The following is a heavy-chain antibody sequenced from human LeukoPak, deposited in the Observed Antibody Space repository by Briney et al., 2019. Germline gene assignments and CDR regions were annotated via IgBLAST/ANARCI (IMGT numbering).Heavy chain of an antibody. D-gene: IGHD2-2*01. Sequence: GASVKVSCKASGGTFSSYAISWVRQAPGQGLEWMGGIIPIFGTANYAQKFQGRVTITTDESTSTAYMELSSLRSEDTAVYYCARSQLLKNWFDPWGQGTLDTVSS. CDR2: IIPIFGTA. J-gene: IGHJ5*02. CDR3: ARSQLLKNWFDP. CDR1: GGTFSSYA. V-gene: IGHV1-69*05.